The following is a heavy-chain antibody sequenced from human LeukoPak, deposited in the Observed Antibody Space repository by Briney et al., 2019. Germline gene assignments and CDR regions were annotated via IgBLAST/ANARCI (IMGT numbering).Heavy chain of an antibody. CDR1: GYTFTSYT. V-gene: IGHV7-4-1*02. D-gene: IGHD1-26*01. Sequence: ASVKVSCKASGYTFTSYTINWVRQAPGQGLEWMGWINTNTGNPTYAQGFTGRFVFSLDTSVSTAYLQISSLKAEDTAVYYCARASGSYGHDAFDIWGQGTMVTVSS. J-gene: IGHJ3*02. CDR3: ARASGSYGHDAFDI. CDR2: INTNTGNP.